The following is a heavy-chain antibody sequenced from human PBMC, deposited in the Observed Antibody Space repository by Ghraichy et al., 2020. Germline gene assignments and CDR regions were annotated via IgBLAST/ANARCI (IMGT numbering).Heavy chain of an antibody. CDR2: FDPEDGET. V-gene: IGHV1-24*01. CDR1: GYTLTELS. Sequence: ASVKVSCKVSGYTLTELSMHWVRQAPGKGLEWMGGFDPEDGETIYAQKFQGRVTMTEDTSTDTAYMELSSLRSEDTAVYYCATVSEEWELLRAFDIWGQGTMVTVSS. J-gene: IGHJ3*02. D-gene: IGHD1-26*01. CDR3: ATVSEEWELLRAFDI.